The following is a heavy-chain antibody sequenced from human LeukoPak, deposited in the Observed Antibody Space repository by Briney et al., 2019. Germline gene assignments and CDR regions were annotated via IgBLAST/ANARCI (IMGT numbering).Heavy chain of an antibody. J-gene: IGHJ5*02. V-gene: IGHV3-48*03. D-gene: IGHD3-22*01. CDR3: ARVPCYYDSSEGWFDP. CDR1: GFTFSSYE. Sequence: GGSLRLSCAASGFTFSSYEMNWVRQAPGKGLEWVSYISSSGSTIYYADSVKGRFTISRDNAKNSLYLQMNSLRAEDTAVYYCARVPCYYDSSEGWFDPWGQGTLVTVSS. CDR2: ISSSGSTI.